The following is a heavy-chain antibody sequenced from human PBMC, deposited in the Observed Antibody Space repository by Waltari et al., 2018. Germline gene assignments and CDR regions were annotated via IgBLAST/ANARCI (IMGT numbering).Heavy chain of an antibody. V-gene: IGHV3-23*01. D-gene: IGHD6-13*01. J-gene: IGHJ4*02. CDR3: AKDHSSWYSDYDDY. CDR2: ICGSGGST. Sequence: EVQLLESGGGLVQPGGSLRLSCAASGFTFSSYAMSWVRQAPGKGLEWVSGICGSGGSTYYADSVKGRFTISRDNSKNTLYLQMNSLRAEDTAVYYCAKDHSSWYSDYDDYWGQGTLVTVSS. CDR1: GFTFSSYA.